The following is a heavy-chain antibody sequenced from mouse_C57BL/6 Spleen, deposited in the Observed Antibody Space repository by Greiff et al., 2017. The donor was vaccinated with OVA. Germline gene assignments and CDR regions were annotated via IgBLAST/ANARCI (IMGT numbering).Heavy chain of an antibody. CDR1: GYTFTSYW. D-gene: IGHD1-1*01. Sequence: VQLQQPGAELVRPGSSVKLSCKASGYTFTSYWMDWVKQRPGQGLEWIGNIYPSDSETHYNQKFKDKATLTVDKSSSTAYMQLSSLTSEDSAVDYCARRGGSSSFAYWGQGTLVTVSA. CDR3: ARRGGSSSFAY. CDR2: IYPSDSET. V-gene: IGHV1-61*01. J-gene: IGHJ3*01.